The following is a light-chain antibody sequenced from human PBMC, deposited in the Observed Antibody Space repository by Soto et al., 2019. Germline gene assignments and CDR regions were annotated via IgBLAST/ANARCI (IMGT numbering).Light chain of an antibody. CDR1: SSDVGGYNY. Sequence: QSVLTQPASVSGSPGQSITISCTGTSSDVGGYNYVSWYQQHPGKAPKLMIYEVSNRPSGVSNRFSGSKSGNTASLTISGLQAEDEADYYCSSFTSSDTLYVFGTGTQLTV. J-gene: IGLJ1*01. V-gene: IGLV2-14*01. CDR3: SSFTSSDTLYV. CDR2: EVS.